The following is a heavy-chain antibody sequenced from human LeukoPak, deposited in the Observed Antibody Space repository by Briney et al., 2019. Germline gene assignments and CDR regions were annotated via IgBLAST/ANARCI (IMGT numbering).Heavy chain of an antibody. CDR1: GGSISDYY. CDR3: AREELRLGAFDY. V-gene: IGHV4-59*01. D-gene: IGHD3-16*01. CDR2: IHSSGST. J-gene: IGHJ4*02. Sequence: KSSETLSLTCTVSGGSISDYYWIWIRQPPGKGLEWIGYIHSSGSTSYNPSLKSRVTISIDTSKNQFSLNLNSVTAADTAVYYCAREELRLGAFDYWGQGTLVTVSS.